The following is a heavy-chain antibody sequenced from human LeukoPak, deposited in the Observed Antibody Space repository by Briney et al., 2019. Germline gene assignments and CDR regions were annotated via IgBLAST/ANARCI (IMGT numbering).Heavy chain of an antibody. CDR1: GFTFSSWW. Sequence: GGSLRLSCAASGFTFSSWWMYWVRQVPGEGLVWVSRINTDGTITTYADSVRGRFTISRDNSRNTLSLQMTSLRAEDTAVYYCAKGVLSGMRYYYGMDVWGKGTTVTVSS. V-gene: IGHV3-74*01. D-gene: IGHD3-10*01. CDR2: INTDGTIT. CDR3: AKGVLSGMRYYYGMDV. J-gene: IGHJ6*04.